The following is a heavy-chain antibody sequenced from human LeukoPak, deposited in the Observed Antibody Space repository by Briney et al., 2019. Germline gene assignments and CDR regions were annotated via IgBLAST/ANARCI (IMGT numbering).Heavy chain of an antibody. Sequence: GGSLRLSCAASGFTLSSYAMSWVRQAPGKGLEWVSVISGSGGSTYYADSVKGRFTISRDNSKNTLYLQMNSLRAEDTAVYYCAKGFTVTTFDYWGQGTLVTVSS. CDR3: AKGFTVTTFDY. J-gene: IGHJ4*02. V-gene: IGHV3-23*01. CDR1: GFTLSSYA. CDR2: ISGSGGST. D-gene: IGHD4-17*01.